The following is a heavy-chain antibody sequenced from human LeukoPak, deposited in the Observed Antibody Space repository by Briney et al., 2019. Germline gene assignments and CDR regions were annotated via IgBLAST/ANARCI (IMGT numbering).Heavy chain of an antibody. D-gene: IGHD6-13*01. V-gene: IGHV4-30-2*01. Sequence: SQTLSLTCAVSGGSISSGGYSWSWIRQPPGKGLEWTGYIYHSGSTYYNPSLKSRVTISVDRSKNQFSLKLSSVTAADTAVYYCARGSSSPFDYWGQEPWSPSPQ. CDR2: IYHSGST. CDR1: GGSISSGGYS. J-gene: IGHJ4*01. CDR3: ARGSSSPFDY.